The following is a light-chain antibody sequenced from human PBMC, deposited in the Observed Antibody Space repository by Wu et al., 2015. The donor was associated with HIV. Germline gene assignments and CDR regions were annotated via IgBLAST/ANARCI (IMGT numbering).Light chain of an antibody. CDR2: GAS. Sequence: EVVMTQSPGTLSMSPGERATLSCRASQNVNSHLAWYQQKPGQAPRLLIYGASSRATGIPDRFSGSGSGTDFTLTISRLEPEDFAVYYCQQYDRWRTFGQGTKVESK. CDR1: QNVNSH. CDR3: QQYDRWRT. V-gene: IGKV3-20*01. J-gene: IGKJ1*01.